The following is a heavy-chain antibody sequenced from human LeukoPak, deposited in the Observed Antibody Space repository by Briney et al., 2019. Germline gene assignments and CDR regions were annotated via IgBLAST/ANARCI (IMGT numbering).Heavy chain of an antibody. Sequence: PGGSLRLSCAASGFTFSSYSMSWVRQAPGKGLEWVSSISSSSSYIYYADSVKGRFTISRDNAKNSLYLQMNSLRAEDTAVYYCARGGGSGSYYHDAFDIWGQGTMVTVSS. V-gene: IGHV3-21*01. J-gene: IGHJ3*02. D-gene: IGHD3-10*01. CDR1: GFTFSSYS. CDR3: ARGGGSGSYYHDAFDI. CDR2: ISSSSSYI.